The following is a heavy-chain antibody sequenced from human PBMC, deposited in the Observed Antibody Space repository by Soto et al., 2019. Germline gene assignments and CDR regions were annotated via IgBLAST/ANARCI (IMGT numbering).Heavy chain of an antibody. CDR1: GLTLNNAC. J-gene: IGHJ4*02. D-gene: IGHD1-26*01. Sequence: PXESLTLSSVASGLTLNNACMNWVRQAPGKGLEWVGRIRSKSDGGTTDYAAPVKGRFTISRDDSKNMVDLQMSSLKTEDTAIYYCNTYSGEAFEYWGQGALVTVSS. CDR3: NTYSGEAFEY. CDR2: IRSKSDGGTT. V-gene: IGHV3-15*07.